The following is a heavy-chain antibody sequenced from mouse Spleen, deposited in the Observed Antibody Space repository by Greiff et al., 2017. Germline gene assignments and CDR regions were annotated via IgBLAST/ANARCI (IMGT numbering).Heavy chain of an antibody. J-gene: IGHJ3*01. Sequence: QVQLQQPGAELVKPGASVKLSCKASGYTFTSYWMQWVKQRPGQGLEWIGEIDPSDSYTNYNQKFKGKATLTVDTSSSTAYMQLSSLTSEDSAVYYCARKDYGNYGLDYWGQGTLVTVSA. CDR1: GYTFTSYW. V-gene: IGHV1-50*01. D-gene: IGHD2-1*01. CDR3: ARKDYGNYGLDY. CDR2: IDPSDSYT.